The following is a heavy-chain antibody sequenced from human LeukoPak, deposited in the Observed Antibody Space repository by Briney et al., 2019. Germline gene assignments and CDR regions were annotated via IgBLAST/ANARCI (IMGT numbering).Heavy chain of an antibody. CDR1: GFTVSSNY. CDR3: AKDRDFWSGYDAFDI. D-gene: IGHD3-3*01. V-gene: IGHV3-53*01. J-gene: IGHJ3*02. CDR2: IYSGGST. Sequence: GGSLRLSCAASGFTVSSNYMSWVRQAPGKGLEWVSVIYSGGSTYYADSVKGRFTISRDNSKNTLYLQMNSLRAEDTAVYYCAKDRDFWSGYDAFDIWGQGTMVTVSS.